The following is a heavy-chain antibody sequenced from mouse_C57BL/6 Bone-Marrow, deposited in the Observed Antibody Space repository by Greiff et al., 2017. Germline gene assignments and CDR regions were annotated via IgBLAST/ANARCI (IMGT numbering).Heavy chain of an antibody. CDR1: GYTFTSYT. V-gene: IGHV1-4*01. J-gene: IGHJ1*03. Sequence: VQLQESGAELARPGASVKMSCKASGYTFTSYTMHWVKQRPGQGLEWIGYINPSSGYTKYNQKFKDKATLTADKSSSTAYMQLSSLTSEDSAVYDRARGRWARYCDVGGTGNTVTVSA. CDR3: ARGRWARYCDV. D-gene: IGHD2-3*01. CDR2: INPSSGYT.